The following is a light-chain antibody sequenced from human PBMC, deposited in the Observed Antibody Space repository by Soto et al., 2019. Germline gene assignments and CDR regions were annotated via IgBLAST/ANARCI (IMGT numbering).Light chain of an antibody. Sequence: EIVLTQSPGTLSLAPGEGATLSFRASQSVKSSYLAWYQQKPGQAPRLLIFGTSNRSTGIPDRFRGGGSGTDFTLTISSLEPEDFAVYYCQQYGSSPITFGQGTRLEI. CDR1: QSVKSSY. CDR2: GTS. J-gene: IGKJ5*01. CDR3: QQYGSSPIT. V-gene: IGKV3-20*01.